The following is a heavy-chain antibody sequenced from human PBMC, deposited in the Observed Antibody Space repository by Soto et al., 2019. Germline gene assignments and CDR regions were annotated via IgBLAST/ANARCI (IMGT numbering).Heavy chain of an antibody. V-gene: IGHV3-73*02. J-gene: IGHJ4*02. Sequence: EVQLVESGGGLVQPGGSLKLSCAASGFSFSGSAMHWVRQASGKGLEWVGRIRSKANSYATAYGASVEGRFTISRDDSKNTGYLQMNSLKTEDTAVYYCIRPGDSNGYTFDYWGQGTLVTVSS. CDR3: IRPGDSNGYTFDY. CDR2: IRSKANSYAT. CDR1: GFSFSGSA. D-gene: IGHD3-22*01.